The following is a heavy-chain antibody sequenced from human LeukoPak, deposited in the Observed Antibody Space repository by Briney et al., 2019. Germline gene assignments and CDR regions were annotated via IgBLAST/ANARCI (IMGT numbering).Heavy chain of an antibody. J-gene: IGHJ3*02. D-gene: IGHD1-1*01. Sequence: GGSLRLSCAASGFTFSTYWMHWVRQAPGEGMVWVSRINSDGSSTTYADSVKGRFTISRDNAKNTLYLQMNSLRAEDTAVYYCARGGLNALEAFDIWGQGTLVTVCS. CDR3: ARGGLNALEAFDI. CDR1: GFTFSTYW. CDR2: INSDGSST. V-gene: IGHV3-74*01.